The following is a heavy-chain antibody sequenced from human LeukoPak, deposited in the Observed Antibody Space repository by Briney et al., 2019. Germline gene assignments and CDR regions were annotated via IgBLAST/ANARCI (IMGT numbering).Heavy chain of an antibody. Sequence: GESLKISCKGSGYSFTTYWIGWVRQMPGKGLEWMGIIYPGDSDTRYSPSFQGQVIISADKSISTAYLQWSSLKASDTAMYYCARCDYGTLTGYFYYFDYWGQGTLVTVSS. CDR2: IYPGDSDT. CDR3: ARCDYGTLTGYFYYFDY. CDR1: GYSFTTYW. V-gene: IGHV5-51*01. J-gene: IGHJ4*02. D-gene: IGHD3-9*01.